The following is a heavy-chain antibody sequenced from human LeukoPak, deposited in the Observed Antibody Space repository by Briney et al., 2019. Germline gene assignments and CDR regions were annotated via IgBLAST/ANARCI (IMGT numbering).Heavy chain of an antibody. D-gene: IGHD1-1*01. CDR2: IYYSGST. CDR1: GGSISSHY. CDR3: AYEKLERDTSYYFDY. V-gene: IGHV4-59*11. J-gene: IGHJ4*02. Sequence: SETLSLTCTVSGGSISSHYWSWIRQPPGKGLEWIGYIYYSGSTNYNPSLKSRVTISVDTSKNQFSLKLSSVTAEDTAVYYCAYEKLERDTSYYFDYWGQGTLVTVSS.